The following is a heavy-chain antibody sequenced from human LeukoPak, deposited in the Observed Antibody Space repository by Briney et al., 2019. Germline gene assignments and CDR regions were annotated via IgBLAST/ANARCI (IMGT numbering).Heavy chain of an antibody. CDR2: INPNSGGT. D-gene: IGHD2-15*01. Sequence: GASVKVSCKASGYTFTGYYIHWVRPAPGQGLEWMGWINPNSGGTNYAQKFQGRVTMTRDTSISTAYMGLSRLTSDDTAVYYCARGILYCSGGSCYGYFDYWGQGTLVTVSS. CDR1: GYTFTGYY. J-gene: IGHJ4*02. CDR3: ARGILYCSGGSCYGYFDY. V-gene: IGHV1-2*02.